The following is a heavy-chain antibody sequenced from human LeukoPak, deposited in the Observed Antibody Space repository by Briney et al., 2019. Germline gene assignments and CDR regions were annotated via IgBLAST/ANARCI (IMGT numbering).Heavy chain of an antibody. CDR3: ARDPYSGTYGDTYYYYMDV. V-gene: IGHV4-39*07. D-gene: IGHD1-26*01. CDR1: GGSISSSSYY. J-gene: IGHJ6*03. Sequence: SETLSLTCTVSGGSISSSSYYWGWIRQPPGKGLEWIGSIYYSGSTYYNPSLKSRVTISVDTSKNQFSLKLSSVAAADTAVYYCARDPYSGTYGDTYYYYMDVWGKGTTVTISS. CDR2: IYYSGST.